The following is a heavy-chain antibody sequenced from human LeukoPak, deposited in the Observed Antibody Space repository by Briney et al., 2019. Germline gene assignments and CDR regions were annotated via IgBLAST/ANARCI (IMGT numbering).Heavy chain of an antibody. Sequence: NPSETLSLTCTVSGGSISSSSYYWGWIRQPPGKGLEWIGSIYYSGSTYYNPSLKSRVTISVDTSKNQFSLKLNSVTAADTAVYYCASRYFCSSTSCYTFDYWGQGTLVTVSS. D-gene: IGHD2-2*02. J-gene: IGHJ4*02. CDR1: GGSISSSSYY. V-gene: IGHV4-39*07. CDR2: IYYSGST. CDR3: ASRYFCSSTSCYTFDY.